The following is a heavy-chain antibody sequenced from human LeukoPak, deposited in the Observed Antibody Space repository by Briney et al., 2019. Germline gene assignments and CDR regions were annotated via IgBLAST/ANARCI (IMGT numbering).Heavy chain of an antibody. CDR3: ARVRFGYSSSWFSKDYYYGMDV. CDR2: IYYSGST. CDR1: GGSISSYY. Sequence: SETLSLTCTVSGGSISSYYWSWIRQPPGKGLEWIGYIYYSGSTNYNPSLKSRVTISVDTSKNQFSLKLSSVTAADTAVYYCARVRFGYSSSWFSKDYYYGMDVWGQGTTVAVSS. J-gene: IGHJ6*02. V-gene: IGHV4-59*01. D-gene: IGHD6-13*01.